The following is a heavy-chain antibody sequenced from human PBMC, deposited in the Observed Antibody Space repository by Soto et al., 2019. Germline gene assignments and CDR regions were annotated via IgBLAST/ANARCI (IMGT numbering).Heavy chain of an antibody. D-gene: IGHD3-22*01. CDR3: ARGGSGYTWFNEF. Sequence: QEQLVQSGAEVKKPGSSVKVSCKASGGLFSSYPISWVRQVPGQGLEWMGGIIPVFHTAYYTQRCQGRVTITADESTNTAYMELSSLRSEDTAIYYCARGGSGYTWFNEFWGQGTLVTVSS. CDR2: IIPVFHTA. J-gene: IGHJ4*02. CDR1: GGLFSSYP. V-gene: IGHV1-69*01.